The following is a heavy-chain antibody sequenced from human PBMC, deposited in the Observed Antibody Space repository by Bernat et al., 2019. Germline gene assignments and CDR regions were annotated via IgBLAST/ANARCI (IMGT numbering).Heavy chain of an antibody. CDR2: IYYSGST. J-gene: IGHJ6*02. Sequence: QVQLQESGPGLVKPSETLSLTCTVSGGSISSSSYYWGWIRQPPGKGLEWIGSIYYSGSTYYNPSLKSRVTISVDTSKNQFSLKLSSVTAADTAVYYCAREQGHDYGASTRPGGMDVWGQGTTVTVSS. V-gene: IGHV4-39*02. CDR1: GGSISSSSYY. D-gene: IGHD4-17*01. CDR3: AREQGHDYGASTRPGGMDV.